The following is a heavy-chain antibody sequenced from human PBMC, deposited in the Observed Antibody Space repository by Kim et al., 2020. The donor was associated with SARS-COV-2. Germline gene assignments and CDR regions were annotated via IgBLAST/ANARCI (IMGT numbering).Heavy chain of an antibody. V-gene: IGHV3-23*01. D-gene: IGHD2-15*01. CDR3: AKEFSGGSPGGMDV. J-gene: IGHJ6*02. Sequence: ADSVKGRFTISRDHSKNTLYLNMNSLSAEDTAVYYWAKEFSGGSPGGMDVWGQGTTVTISS.